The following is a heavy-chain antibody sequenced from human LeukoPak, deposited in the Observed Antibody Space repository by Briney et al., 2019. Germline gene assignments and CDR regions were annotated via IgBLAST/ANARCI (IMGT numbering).Heavy chain of an antibody. D-gene: IGHD3-9*01. CDR1: GGSISSSSYY. CDR2: IYTSGST. Sequence: SETLSLTCTVSGGSISSSSYYWSWIRQPAGKGLEWIGRIYTSGSTNYNPSLKSRVTISVDTSKNQFSLKLSSVTAADTAVYYCARGRYDILTGITQPFDYWGQGTLVTVSS. J-gene: IGHJ4*02. CDR3: ARGRYDILTGITQPFDY. V-gene: IGHV4-61*02.